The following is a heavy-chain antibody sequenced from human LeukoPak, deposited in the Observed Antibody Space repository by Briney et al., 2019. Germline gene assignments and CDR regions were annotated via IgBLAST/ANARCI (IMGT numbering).Heavy chain of an antibody. Sequence: ASVKVSCKASGYTFTSYDINWVRQATGQGLEWMGWMNPNSGNTGYAQKFQGRVTMTRNTSISTAYMGLSSLRSEDTAVYYCARRRMVRGVNLFWFDPWGQGTLVTVSS. J-gene: IGHJ5*02. D-gene: IGHD3-10*01. V-gene: IGHV1-8*01. CDR1: GYTFTSYD. CDR3: ARRRMVRGVNLFWFDP. CDR2: MNPNSGNT.